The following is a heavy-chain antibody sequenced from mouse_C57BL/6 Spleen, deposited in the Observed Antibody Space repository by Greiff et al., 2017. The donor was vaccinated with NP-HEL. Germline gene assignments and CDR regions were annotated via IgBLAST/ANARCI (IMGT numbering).Heavy chain of an antibody. CDR3: ARSGGTDYAMDY. D-gene: IGHD3-1*01. V-gene: IGHV1-26*01. CDR2: INPNNGGT. CDR1: GYTFTDYY. Sequence: VQLQQSGPELVKPGASVKISCKASGYTFTDYYMNWVKQSHGKSLEWIGDINPNNGGTSYIQKFKGKATLTVDKSSSTAYMELRSLTSEDSAVYYCARSGGTDYAMDYWGQGTSVTVSS. J-gene: IGHJ4*01.